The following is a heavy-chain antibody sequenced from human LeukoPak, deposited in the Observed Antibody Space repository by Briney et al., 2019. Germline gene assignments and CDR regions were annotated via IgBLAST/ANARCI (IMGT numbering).Heavy chain of an antibody. CDR3: AIDIVGEYNWNDDRHSS. J-gene: IGHJ5*02. CDR1: GYTFTSYG. CDR2: ISAYNGNT. D-gene: IGHD1-1*01. Sequence: ASVTVSCKASGYTFTSYGISWVRQAPGQGLEWMGWISAYNGNTNYAQKLQGRVTMTTDTSTSTAYMELRSLRSDDTAVYYCAIDIVGEYNWNDDRHSSWGQGTLVTVSS. V-gene: IGHV1-18*01.